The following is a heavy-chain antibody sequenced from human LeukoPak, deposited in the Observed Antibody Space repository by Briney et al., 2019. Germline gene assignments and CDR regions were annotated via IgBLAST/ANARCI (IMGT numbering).Heavy chain of an antibody. CDR1: GFTFSTYA. V-gene: IGHV3-30*02. CDR2: IRYDGSNK. Sequence: GGSLRLSCAASGFTFSTYAMHWVRQAPGKGLEWLTFIRYDGSNKYYADSVKGRFTISRDNSKNTLYLQMNSLRAEDTAVYYCAKGDYGSGSYWTENWFDPWGQGTLVTVSS. D-gene: IGHD3-10*01. J-gene: IGHJ5*02. CDR3: AKGDYGSGSYWTENWFDP.